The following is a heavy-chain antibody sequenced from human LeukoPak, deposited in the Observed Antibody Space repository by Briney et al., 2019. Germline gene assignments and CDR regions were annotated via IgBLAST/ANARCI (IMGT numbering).Heavy chain of an antibody. CDR1: GGSIRSYY. CDR3: ARGEHSADY. Sequence: SETLSLTCTVSGGSIRSYYWNWIRQPAGKGLEWIGRIYSSGYTNYNPSLKSRVSMSVDTSKNQFSLKLTSLTAADTAVYYCARGEHSADYWGPGALVTVSS. V-gene: IGHV4-4*07. J-gene: IGHJ4*02. CDR2: IYSSGYT. D-gene: IGHD1/OR15-1a*01.